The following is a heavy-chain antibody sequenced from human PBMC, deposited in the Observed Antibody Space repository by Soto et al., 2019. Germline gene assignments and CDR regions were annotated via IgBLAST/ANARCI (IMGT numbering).Heavy chain of an antibody. CDR2: IWNDGSNK. CDR1: GFAFRTYG. V-gene: IGHV3-33*03. CDR3: ATELRLNETFAM. Sequence: QVQLVESGGGVVKPGRSLRLSCTASGFAFRTYGMHWVRQAPGKGLEWVGMIWNDGSNKYYAGSVKGRFTIYRDNSKNTLYLQMNSLRAEDTSVYYWATELRLNETFAMWGQGTTVTVSS. J-gene: IGHJ3*02. D-gene: IGHD3-3*01.